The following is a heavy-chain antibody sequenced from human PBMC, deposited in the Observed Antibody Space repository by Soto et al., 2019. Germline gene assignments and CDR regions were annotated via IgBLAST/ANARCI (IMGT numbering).Heavy chain of an antibody. CDR1: GGTFSSYA. CDR2: IIPIFGTA. CDR3: AITDRDGYISTFDY. J-gene: IGHJ4*02. Sequence: QVQLVQSGAEVKKPGSSVKDSCKASGGTFSSYAISWVRQAPGQGLEWMGGIIPIFGTANYAQKFQGRVTISADESTSTAYMELSSLRSEDTAVYYCAITDRDGYISTFDYWGQGTPVTVST. D-gene: IGHD2-21*01. V-gene: IGHV1-69*01.